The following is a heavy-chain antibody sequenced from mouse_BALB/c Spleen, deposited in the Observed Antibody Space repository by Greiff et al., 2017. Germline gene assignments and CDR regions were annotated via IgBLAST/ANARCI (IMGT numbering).Heavy chain of an antibody. CDR3: ARGETPQRYFDV. V-gene: IGHV1S137*01. CDR2: ISTYYGDA. J-gene: IGHJ1*01. CDR1: GYTFTDYA. Sequence: QVQLQQSGAELVRPGVSVKISCKGSGYTFTDYAMHWVKQSHAKSLEWIGVISTYYGDASYNQKFKGKATMTVDKSSSTAYMELARLTSEDSAIYYCARGETPQRYFDVWGAGSTVTVSS. D-gene: IGHD3-2*02.